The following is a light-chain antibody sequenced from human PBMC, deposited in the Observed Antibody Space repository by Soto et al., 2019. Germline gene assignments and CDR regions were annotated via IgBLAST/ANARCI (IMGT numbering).Light chain of an antibody. V-gene: IGKV1-39*01. J-gene: IGKJ1*01. CDR2: GTS. CDR3: QQSYNTPWT. CDR1: QSISSY. Sequence: DIHMTRSPSSLSASVGDRVTITCRASQSISSYLNWFQQKPGKAPKLLISGTSSLQVGVPSRLTGSGYGTDFTLAITNMKHEDFETYYCQQSYNTPWTFGQGTQVDIK.